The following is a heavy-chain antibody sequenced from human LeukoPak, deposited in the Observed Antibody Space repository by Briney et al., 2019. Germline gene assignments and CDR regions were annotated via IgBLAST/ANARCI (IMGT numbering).Heavy chain of an antibody. Sequence: GGSLRLSCAASGFTFSSYWMSWVRQAPGKGLEWVANIKQDGSEKYYVDSVKGRFTISRDNAKNSLYLQMNSLRAEDTAVYYCARDGGYDYVWGSYRYGGYFDYWGQGALVTVSS. D-gene: IGHD3-16*02. J-gene: IGHJ4*02. CDR2: IKQDGSEK. CDR3: ARDGGYDYVWGSYRYGGYFDY. V-gene: IGHV3-7*03. CDR1: GFTFSSYW.